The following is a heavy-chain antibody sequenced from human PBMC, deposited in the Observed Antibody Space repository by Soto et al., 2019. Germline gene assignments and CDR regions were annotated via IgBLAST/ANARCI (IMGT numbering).Heavy chain of an antibody. Sequence: ASVKVSCKASGYTFTSYYMHWVRQAPGQGLEWMGIISPSGGSTSYAQKFQGRVTMTRDTSTSTVYMELSSLRSEDTAVYYCARGSDYYDSSGYYPEYFQHWGQGTLVTVSS. CDR1: GYTFTSYY. CDR2: ISPSGGST. D-gene: IGHD3-22*01. CDR3: ARGSDYYDSSGYYPEYFQH. J-gene: IGHJ1*01. V-gene: IGHV1-46*01.